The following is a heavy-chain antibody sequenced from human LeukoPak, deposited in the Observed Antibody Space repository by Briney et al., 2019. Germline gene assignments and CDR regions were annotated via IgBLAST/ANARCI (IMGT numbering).Heavy chain of an antibody. D-gene: IGHD2-2*01. V-gene: IGHV3-74*01. CDR1: GFTFSSYW. CDR2: TNNDGSAT. CDR3: ARGNAGFDY. Sequence: GGSLRLSCAASGFTFSSYWMSWVRQAPGKGLVWVSFTNNDGSATNYADSVKGRFTISRDNAKNTLYLQMNSLSAEDTAVYYCARGNAGFDYWGQGTVVTVSS. J-gene: IGHJ4*02.